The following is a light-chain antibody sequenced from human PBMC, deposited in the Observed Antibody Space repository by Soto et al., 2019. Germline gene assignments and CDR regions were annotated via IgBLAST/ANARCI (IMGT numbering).Light chain of an antibody. V-gene: IGLV1-51*02. J-gene: IGLJ3*02. Sequence: QSVLTQPPSVSAAPGQKVTISCSGTSSNIGNKYVSWYQQLPGPAPKLLIYENNKRPSGIPDRFSGSKSGTSAALCITEFQTGSEADYYCGTWDTSPGVHWVFGGGTKLTVL. CDR2: ENN. CDR3: GTWDTSPGVHWV. CDR1: SSNIGNKY.